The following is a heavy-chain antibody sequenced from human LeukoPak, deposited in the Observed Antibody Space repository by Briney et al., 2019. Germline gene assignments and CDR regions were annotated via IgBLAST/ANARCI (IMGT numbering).Heavy chain of an antibody. CDR3: ARVSVAGTPDRDYFDY. CDR2: INPNNGGT. V-gene: IGHV1-2*02. CDR1: GYTFTSYG. D-gene: IGHD6-19*01. Sequence: ASVKVSCKASGYTFTSYGINWVRQAPGQGLEWMGWINPNNGGTNYAQTFQGRVTMTRDTSISTASMELSRLTSDDTAVYYCARVSVAGTPDRDYFDYWGQGTLVTVSS. J-gene: IGHJ4*02.